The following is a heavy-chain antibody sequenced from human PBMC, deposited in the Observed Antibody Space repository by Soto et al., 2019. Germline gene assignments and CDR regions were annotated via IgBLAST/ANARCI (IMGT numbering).Heavy chain of an antibody. Sequence: DVQVVQSGGGLVQPGGSLKLSCAASGFAFNDSAMHWVRQASGKGLEWVARVRSKTNNYATAYPVSVRGRFTVSRDDSMGTTYLQMHSLKTEETAMYYCTNNFVWGQGVLVTVSS. CDR1: GFAFNDSA. D-gene: IGHD2-15*01. J-gene: IGHJ4*02. V-gene: IGHV3-73*01. CDR2: VRSKTNNYAT. CDR3: TNNFV.